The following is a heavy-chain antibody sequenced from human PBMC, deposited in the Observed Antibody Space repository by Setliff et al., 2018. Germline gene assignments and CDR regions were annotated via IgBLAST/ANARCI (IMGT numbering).Heavy chain of an antibody. J-gene: IGHJ4*02. CDR3: ARGNSGGDY. CDR2: ISNSGGVK. Sequence: GGSLRLSCVASGFTFSNYEMNWFRQAPGKGLEWVSYISNSGGVKYYADSVKGRFTISRDNAKNTLYLQMNSLRAEDTAVYYCARGNSGGDYWGQGTLVTVSS. V-gene: IGHV3-48*03. CDR1: GFTFSNYE. D-gene: IGHD6-25*01.